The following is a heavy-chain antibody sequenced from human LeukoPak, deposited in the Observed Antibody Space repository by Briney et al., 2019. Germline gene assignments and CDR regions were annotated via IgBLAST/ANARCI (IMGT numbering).Heavy chain of an antibody. J-gene: IGHJ4*02. Sequence: SETLSLTCTVSGGSVSSYSWSWIRQPPGKGLEWIGYISYSGSTKYSPSLRSRVTMSVDTSKNQFSPKLSSVTSADTAVYYCARVITDWALDYWGQGTLVTVSS. CDR1: GGSVSSYS. D-gene: IGHD2-21*01. CDR3: ARVITDWALDY. CDR2: ISYSGST. V-gene: IGHV4-59*02.